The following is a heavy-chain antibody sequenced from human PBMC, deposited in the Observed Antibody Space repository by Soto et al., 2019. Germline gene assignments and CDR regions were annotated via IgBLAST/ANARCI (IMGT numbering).Heavy chain of an antibody. Sequence: SETLSLTCTVSGGSISSYYWSWIRQPPGKGLEWIGYIYYSGSTNYNPSLKSRVTISVDTSKNQFSLKLSSVTAADTAVYYCARDFLDCSGGSCYWFDPWGQGTLVTVSS. CDR1: GGSISSYY. D-gene: IGHD2-15*01. CDR2: IYYSGST. V-gene: IGHV4-59*01. J-gene: IGHJ5*02. CDR3: ARDFLDCSGGSCYWFDP.